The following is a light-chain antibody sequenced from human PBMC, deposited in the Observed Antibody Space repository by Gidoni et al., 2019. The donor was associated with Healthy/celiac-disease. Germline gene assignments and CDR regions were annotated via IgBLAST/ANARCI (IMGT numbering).Light chain of an antibody. Sequence: DIVMTQSPDSLAVSLGERATINCKSSQSVLYSSNNKNYLAWYQQKPGQPPKLLIYWASTRESGVPDRFSGSGSGTDFTLTISSLQAEDVAVYYCQQYYSTPWITFGGGTKVEIK. V-gene: IGKV4-1*01. CDR2: WAS. J-gene: IGKJ4*01. CDR3: QQYYSTPWIT. CDR1: QSVLYSSNNKNY.